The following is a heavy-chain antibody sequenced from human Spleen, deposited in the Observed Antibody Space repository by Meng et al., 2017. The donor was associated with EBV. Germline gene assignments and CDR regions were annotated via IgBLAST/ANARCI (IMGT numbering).Heavy chain of an antibody. V-gene: IGHV1-18*01. CDR2: ISAYNGNT. J-gene: IGHJ4*02. Sequence: QVQWVQSGAEVKKPGASVKVSCKASGYTFTSYGISWVGQAPGQGLEWMGWISAYNGNTNYVEKLQGREKMTTDTSTRTAYMELRSMRADDTAMYYCARDRYATDYWGQGTLVTVSS. CDR3: ARDRYATDY. CDR1: GYTFTSYG. D-gene: IGHD2-2*01.